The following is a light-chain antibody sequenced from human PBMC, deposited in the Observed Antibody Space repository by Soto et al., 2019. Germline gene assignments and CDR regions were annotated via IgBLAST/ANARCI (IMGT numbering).Light chain of an antibody. CDR2: GAS. CDR1: QSLTSSY. CDR3: QQHGTSPT. V-gene: IGKV3-20*01. J-gene: IGKJ1*01. Sequence: EIVLTQSPGTLSLPPGERASLSCRASQSLTSSYLAWYHQKPGQAPRLLMYGASSRAIGIPDRFSGSGSGTDFTLTISRLEPEDFAVYFCQQHGTSPTFGQGTKVDI.